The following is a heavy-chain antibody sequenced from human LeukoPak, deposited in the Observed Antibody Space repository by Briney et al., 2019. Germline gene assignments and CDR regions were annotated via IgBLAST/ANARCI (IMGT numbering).Heavy chain of an antibody. CDR1: GFTFSTYW. J-gene: IGHJ4*02. V-gene: IGHV3-74*01. CDR3: AKSRRAYCSGGSCFGLWDY. D-gene: IGHD2-15*01. CDR2: INSDESST. Sequence: SGGSLRLSCAASGFTFSTYWMHWVRQAPGKGLVWVSRINSDESSTTYADSVKGRFTTSRDNAKNTLYLQMNSLRAEDTAVYYCAKSRRAYCSGGSCFGLWDYWGQGTLVTVSS.